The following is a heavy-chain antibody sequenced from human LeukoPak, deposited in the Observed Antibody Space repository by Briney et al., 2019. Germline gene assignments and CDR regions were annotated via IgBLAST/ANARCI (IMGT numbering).Heavy chain of an antibody. CDR3: ARDIYSSSSFYYYYYGMDV. V-gene: IGHV1-2*02. Sequence: SVKVSCKASGYTFTGYYMHWVRQAPGQGLEWMGWINPNSGGTNYAQKFQGRVTMTRDTSISTAYMELSRLRSDDTAVYYCARDIYSSSSFYYYYYGMDVWGQGTTVTASS. J-gene: IGHJ6*02. CDR1: GYTFTGYY. CDR2: INPNSGGT. D-gene: IGHD6-6*01.